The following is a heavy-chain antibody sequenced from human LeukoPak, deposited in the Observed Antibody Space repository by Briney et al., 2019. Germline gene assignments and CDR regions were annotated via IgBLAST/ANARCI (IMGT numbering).Heavy chain of an antibody. Sequence: GASVKVSCKASGYTFTSYGISWVRQAPGQGLEWKGWISAYNGNTNYAQKPQGRVTMTTDTSTSTAYMELRSLRSDDTAVYYCARDRVIRPQGAFDIWGQGTMVTVSS. CDR2: ISAYNGNT. J-gene: IGHJ3*02. V-gene: IGHV1-18*01. D-gene: IGHD3-16*02. CDR1: GYTFTSYG. CDR3: ARDRVIRPQGAFDI.